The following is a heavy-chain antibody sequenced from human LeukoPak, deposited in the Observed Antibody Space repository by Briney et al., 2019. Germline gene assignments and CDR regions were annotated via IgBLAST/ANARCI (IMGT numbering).Heavy chain of an antibody. CDR2: INHSGST. D-gene: IGHD6-6*01. J-gene: IGHJ4*02. CDR3: ARGRAARGFDY. V-gene: IGHV4-34*01. CDR1: GGSFSGYY. Sequence: SETLSLTCAVYGGSFSGYYWSWIRQPPGKGLDWIGEINHSGSTNYNPSLKSRVTISVDTSKNQFSLKLSSVTAADTAVYYCARGRAARGFDYWGQGTLVTVSS.